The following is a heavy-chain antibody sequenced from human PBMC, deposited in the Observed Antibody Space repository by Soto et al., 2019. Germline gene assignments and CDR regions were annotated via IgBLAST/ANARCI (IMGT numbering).Heavy chain of an antibody. J-gene: IGHJ3*02. CDR2: IYYSGST. D-gene: IGHD3-9*01. Sequence: PSETLSLTCTVSGGSISSYYWSWIRQPPGKGLEWIGYIYYSGSTNYNPSLKGRVTISVDTSKNQFSLKLSSVTAADTAVYYCAGFTYYDILTGYRAAFVIWGQGTMVTVSS. CDR3: AGFTYYDILTGYRAAFVI. V-gene: IGHV4-59*01. CDR1: GGSISSYY.